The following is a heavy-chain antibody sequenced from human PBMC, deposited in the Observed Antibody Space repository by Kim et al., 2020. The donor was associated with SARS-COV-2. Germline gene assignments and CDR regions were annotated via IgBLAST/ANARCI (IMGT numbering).Heavy chain of an antibody. CDR3: AGHSCSVVVPAAILA. J-gene: IGHJ4*02. Sequence: SETLSLTCTVSGGSISSSSYYWGWIRQPPGKGLEWIGSIYYSGSTYYNPSLKSRVSISVDTSKTQFSLKLISVTAADTAVYYCAGHSCSVVVPAAILAWGEGTLVTASS. CDR2: IYYSGST. D-gene: IGHD2-2*01. CDR1: GGSISSSSYY. V-gene: IGHV4-39*01.